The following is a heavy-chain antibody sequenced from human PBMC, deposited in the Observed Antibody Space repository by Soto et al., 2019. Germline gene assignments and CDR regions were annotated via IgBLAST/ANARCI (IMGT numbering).Heavy chain of an antibody. J-gene: IGHJ4*02. CDR1: GFTFSSYA. D-gene: IGHD3-9*01. CDR3: AKDPLVLRYFHWPPQGAFDY. CDR2: ISGSGGST. Sequence: GGSLRLSCAASGFTFSSYAMSWVRQAPGKGLEWVAAISGSGGSTYYADSVKGRFTISRDNSKNTLYLQMNSLRAEDTAVYYCAKDPLVLRYFHWPPQGAFDYWGQGTLVTVSS. V-gene: IGHV3-23*01.